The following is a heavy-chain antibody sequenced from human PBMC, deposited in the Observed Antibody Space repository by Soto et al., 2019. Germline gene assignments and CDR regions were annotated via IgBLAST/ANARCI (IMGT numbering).Heavy chain of an antibody. CDR3: ARGVTFGGVIAPRFDP. D-gene: IGHD3-16*02. V-gene: IGHV4-31*03. CDR2: IHNSGTT. Sequence: QVQLQESGPGLVKPSQTLSLICTVSGGSISSGDYYWSWIRQHPGKDLEWIGYIHNSGTTYYIPPLKRRVTMSIDTSKNQLSLKVTSVTAADTAVYYCARGVTFGGVIAPRFDPWGQGILVTVSS. CDR1: GGSISSGDYY. J-gene: IGHJ5*02.